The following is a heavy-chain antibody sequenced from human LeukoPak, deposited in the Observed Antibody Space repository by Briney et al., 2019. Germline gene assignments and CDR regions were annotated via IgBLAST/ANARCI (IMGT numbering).Heavy chain of an antibody. Sequence: PSETLSLTCTVYGGSLNSNSCSWVRQRPAQGQGWIGEIYESGTTDYNPSLKSRVTISMVPSKHQFSLSLSSVTAADTAVYYCARGAWATRLGSWGLGTPVIVSS. CDR2: IYESGTT. D-gene: IGHD2-15*01. J-gene: IGHJ4*02. CDR1: GGSLNSNS. CDR3: ARGAWATRLGS. V-gene: IGHV4-34*01.